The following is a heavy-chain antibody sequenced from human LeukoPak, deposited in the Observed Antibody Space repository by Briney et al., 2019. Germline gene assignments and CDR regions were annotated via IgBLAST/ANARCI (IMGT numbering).Heavy chain of an antibody. D-gene: IGHD2/OR15-2a*01. Sequence: GGSLRLSCAAPGIAVIGNYMSWVPQPPGKGREWGSFISINTDTFYADSARGGFTTSRPTTKTTSFLQMKSLRGEESPVYYTVIAQSWDELFDSWGQGNLVTVSS. CDR3: VIAQSWDELFDS. J-gene: IGHJ4*02. CDR1: GIAVIGNY. CDR2: ISINTDT. V-gene: IGHV3-53*01.